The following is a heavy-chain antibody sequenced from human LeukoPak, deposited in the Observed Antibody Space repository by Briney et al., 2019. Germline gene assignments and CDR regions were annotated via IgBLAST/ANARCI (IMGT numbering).Heavy chain of an antibody. V-gene: IGHV5-51*01. CDR3: AGHLSGSWNL. J-gene: IGHJ5*02. D-gene: IGHD6-25*01. Sequence: GESLKISCEGSGYSFTNYWIACARQMPGKGLEWMGIIYPGDSDIRYSPSFQGQVTISADKSISTAYLQWSSLKASDTAMYYCAGHLSGSWNLWGQGTLVTVSS. CDR2: IYPGDSDI. CDR1: GYSFTNYW.